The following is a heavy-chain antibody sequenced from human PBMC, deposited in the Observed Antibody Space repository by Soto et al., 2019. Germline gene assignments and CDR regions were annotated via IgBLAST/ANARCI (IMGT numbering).Heavy chain of an antibody. V-gene: IGHV1-8*01. CDR3: AKPGSSDFWSGSDY. D-gene: IGHD3-3*01. CDR2: MNPNSGNT. CDR1: GYTFTSYD. J-gene: IGHJ4*02. Sequence: ASVKVSCKASGYTFTSYDINWVRQATGQGLEWMGWMNPNSGNTGYAQKFQGRVTMTRNTSISTAYMELSSLRSEDTAVYYCAKPGSSDFWSGSDYWGQGTLVTVSS.